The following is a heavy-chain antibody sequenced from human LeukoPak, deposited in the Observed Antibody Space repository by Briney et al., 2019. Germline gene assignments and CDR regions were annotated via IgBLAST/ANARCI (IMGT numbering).Heavy chain of an antibody. CDR1: EFSVGSNY. CDR2: IYSGGST. Sequence: PGGSLRLSCAASEFSVGSNYMTWVRQAPGKGLEWVSLIYSGGSTYYADSVKGRFTISRDNSKNTLYLQMNSLRAEDTAVYYCARDSGYSGYDSPQTGYDRTGDFDYWGQGTLVTVSS. D-gene: IGHD5-12*01. J-gene: IGHJ4*02. V-gene: IGHV3-66*01. CDR3: ARDSGYSGYDSPQTGYDRTGDFDY.